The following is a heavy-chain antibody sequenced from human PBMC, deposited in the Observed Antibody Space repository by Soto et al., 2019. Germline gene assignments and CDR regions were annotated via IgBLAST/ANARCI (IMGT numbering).Heavy chain of an antibody. CDR3: ATCLWFGEFRNHLFAP. V-gene: IGHV4-39*01. J-gene: IGHJ5*02. D-gene: IGHD3-10*01. Sequence: QLQLQESGPGLVKPSETLSLTCTVSGGSISSSSYYCCWIRKTPGKRLEWIGSIYYSGSTYYNPSLKSLVTISVDTSKNQFSLKLSSVTAADTALYYSATCLWFGEFRNHLFAPWGQGNLVTVSS. CDR2: IYYSGST. CDR1: GGSISSSSYY.